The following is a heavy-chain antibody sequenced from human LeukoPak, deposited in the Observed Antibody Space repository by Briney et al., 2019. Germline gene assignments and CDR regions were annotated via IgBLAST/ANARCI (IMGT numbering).Heavy chain of an antibody. CDR3: ARGADYFDY. CDR1: GGSISSGDYY. J-gene: IGHJ4*02. Sequence: SETLSLTCAVSGGSISSGDYYWSWIRQPPGKGLEWIGYIYYSGSTYYNPSLKSRVTISVDRSKNQFSLKLSSVTAADTAVYYCARGADYFDYWGQGTLVTVSS. V-gene: IGHV4-30-4*08. CDR2: IYYSGST. D-gene: IGHD1-26*01.